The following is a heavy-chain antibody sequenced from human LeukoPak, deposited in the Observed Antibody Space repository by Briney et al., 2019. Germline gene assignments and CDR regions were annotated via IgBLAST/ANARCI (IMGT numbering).Heavy chain of an antibody. CDR3: ARVWTGTTSDY. CDR2: INTDGTTA. CDR1: GFTFSAYW. Sequence: PGGSLRLSCAASGFTFSAYWMHWVRQAPGKGLMWISRINTDGTTAAYTDSVTGRFTISRDNAKNSLYLQMNSLRAEDTAVYYCARVWTGTTSDYWGQGTLVTVSS. D-gene: IGHD1-7*01. J-gene: IGHJ4*02. V-gene: IGHV3-74*01.